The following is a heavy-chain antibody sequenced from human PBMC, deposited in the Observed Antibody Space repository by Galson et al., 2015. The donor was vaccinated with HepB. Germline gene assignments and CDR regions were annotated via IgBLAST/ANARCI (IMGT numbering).Heavy chain of an antibody. CDR1: GFTFSSYG. J-gene: IGHJ4*02. D-gene: IGHD3-3*01. CDR2: IWYDGSKK. V-gene: IGHV3-33*01. CDR3: VRGTFGVDY. Sequence: SLRLSCAASGFTFSSYGMHWVRQAPGKGLEWVAVIWYDGSKKYYADSVKGRFTISRDNSKNTLYLQMNSLRAEDTAVYYCVRGTFGVDYWGQGTLVTVSS.